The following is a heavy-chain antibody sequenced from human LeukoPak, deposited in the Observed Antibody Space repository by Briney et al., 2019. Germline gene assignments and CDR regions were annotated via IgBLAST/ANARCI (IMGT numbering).Heavy chain of an antibody. J-gene: IGHJ4*02. CDR1: GGSISSSSYY. V-gene: IGHV4-39*07. CDR2: IYYSGST. CDR3: ARGTNYFGSGDY. Sequence: PPETLSLTCTVSGGSISSSSYYWGWIRQPPGKGLEWIGSIYYSGSTYYNPSLKSRVTISVDTSKNQFSLRLISVTAADTAVYYCARGTNYFGSGDYWGQGALVTVSS. D-gene: IGHD3-10*01.